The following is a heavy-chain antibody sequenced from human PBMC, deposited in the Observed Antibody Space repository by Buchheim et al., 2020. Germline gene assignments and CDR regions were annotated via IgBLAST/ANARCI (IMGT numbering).Heavy chain of an antibody. Sequence: EVQLVESGGGLVQPGGSLRLSCAATGFTCSSYSMNWVRQAPCKVLDWVSYISSSSSTIYYADSVNGRFTMSRDNAKNSLYLQMNSMRAEDTAVYYCASYGAGSHWGQGTL. CDR1: GFTCSSYS. CDR3: ASYGAGSH. D-gene: IGHD3-10*01. V-gene: IGHV3-48*01. CDR2: ISSSSSTI. J-gene: IGHJ4*02.